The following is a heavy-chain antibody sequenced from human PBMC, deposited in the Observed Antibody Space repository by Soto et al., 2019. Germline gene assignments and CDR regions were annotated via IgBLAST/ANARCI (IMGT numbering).Heavy chain of an antibody. Sequence: GASVKVSCKPSGYTFTDYDINWVRQATGQGLEWMGWMNPNSAKTGYARNFQGRVTMTSNTSISTAYMELNSLRSEDTAVYYCTRGGGAYSLAHWGQGTLVTVSS. CDR3: TRGGGAYSLAH. D-gene: IGHD2-15*01. CDR2: MNPNSAKT. CDR1: GYTFTDYD. V-gene: IGHV1-8*02. J-gene: IGHJ4*02.